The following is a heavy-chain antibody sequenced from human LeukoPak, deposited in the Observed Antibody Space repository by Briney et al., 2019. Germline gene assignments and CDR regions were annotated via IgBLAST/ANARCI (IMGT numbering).Heavy chain of an antibody. J-gene: IGHJ4*02. CDR1: GGSLSGYY. V-gene: IGHV4-34*01. CDR3: ARLNRGASFDY. CDR2: VNHSGST. Sequence: PAETLSLTCNVYGGSLSGYYWSWIRQSPGKGLEWIGGVNHSGSTDYKASLKSRVTISVDTSKNQFSLKLSSVTAADTAVYYCARLNRGASFDYWDQGTLVTVSS. D-gene: IGHD3-10*01.